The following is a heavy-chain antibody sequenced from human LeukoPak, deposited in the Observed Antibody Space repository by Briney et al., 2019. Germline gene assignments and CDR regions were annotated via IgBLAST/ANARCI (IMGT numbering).Heavy chain of an antibody. D-gene: IGHD6-13*01. CDR1: GFTFSNYA. Sequence: GGSLRLSCAASGFTFSNYAMSWVRQAPGKGLEWVSDISGSGDNTYYADSVKGRFTISRDNSKDTLYLQMDSLRAEDTAVYYCAKDKAAGTWGYFDYWGQGTLVTVSS. J-gene: IGHJ4*02. CDR3: AKDKAAGTWGYFDY. CDR2: ISGSGDNT. V-gene: IGHV3-23*01.